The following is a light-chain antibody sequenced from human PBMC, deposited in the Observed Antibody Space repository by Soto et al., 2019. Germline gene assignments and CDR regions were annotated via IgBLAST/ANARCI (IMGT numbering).Light chain of an antibody. CDR3: QQVDTYPLT. Sequence: AIQLTQSNSSLSASVGDRVTITCRASQGIRSALAWFQQKPGRAPKLLIYAVFTLQSGVPSRFSGSGSGAEFTLTISSLQPEDFATYYCQQVDTYPLTFCGGTKVDIK. J-gene: IGKJ4*01. CDR2: AVF. CDR1: QGIRSA. V-gene: IGKV1-13*02.